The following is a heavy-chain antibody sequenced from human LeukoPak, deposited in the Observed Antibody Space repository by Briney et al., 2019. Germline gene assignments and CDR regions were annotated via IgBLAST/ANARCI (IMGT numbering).Heavy chain of an antibody. Sequence: SETLSLTCTVSGDSINNYYWNWIRESPGKGLEWIGYIFHFGSPHYSPSLRSRVTISIDTSKNQFSLKLTSVTTADTAIYYCASSRRGYTSGWFFDYWGQGALVTVSS. V-gene: IGHV4-59*01. CDR1: GDSINNYY. CDR2: IFHFGSP. J-gene: IGHJ4*02. D-gene: IGHD6-13*01. CDR3: ASSRRGYTSGWFFDY.